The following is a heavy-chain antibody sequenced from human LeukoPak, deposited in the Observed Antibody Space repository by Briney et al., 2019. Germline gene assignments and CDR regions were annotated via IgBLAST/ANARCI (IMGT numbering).Heavy chain of an antibody. D-gene: IGHD6-25*01. CDR2: IWYDGSNK. CDR1: GFTFSSYG. V-gene: IGHV3-33*01. Sequence: GGSLRLSCAASGFTFSSYGMHWDRQAPGKGLEWVAVIWYDGSNKYYADSVKGRFTISRDNSKDTLYLQMSSLRAEDTAVYYCVSLAATSQYFFALWGQGTLVTVSA. CDR3: VSLAATSQYFFAL. J-gene: IGHJ4*02.